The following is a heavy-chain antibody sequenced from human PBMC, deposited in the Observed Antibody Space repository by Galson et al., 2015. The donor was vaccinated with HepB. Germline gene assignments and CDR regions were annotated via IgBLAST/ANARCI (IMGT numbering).Heavy chain of an antibody. D-gene: IGHD4-17*01. Sequence: SVKVSCKASGYTFTSYAMHWVRQAPGQRLEWMGWINAGNGNTKYSQKFQGRVTITRDTSASTAYMELSSLRSEDTAVYYCARAGRYGDYVRAPDYWGQGTLVTVSS. CDR1: GYTFTSYA. J-gene: IGHJ4*02. V-gene: IGHV1-3*01. CDR3: ARAGRYGDYVRAPDY. CDR2: INAGNGNT.